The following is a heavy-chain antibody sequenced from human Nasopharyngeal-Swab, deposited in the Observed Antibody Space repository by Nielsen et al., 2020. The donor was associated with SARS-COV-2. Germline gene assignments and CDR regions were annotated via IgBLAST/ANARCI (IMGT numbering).Heavy chain of an antibody. CDR3: ARGEGITGTTPGAFDI. V-gene: IGHV4-34*01. J-gene: IGHJ3*02. Sequence: PGKGLEWIGEINHSGSTNYNPSPKSRVTISVDTSKNQFSLKLSSVTAADTAVYYCARGEGITGTTPGAFDIWGQGTMVTVSS. D-gene: IGHD1-7*01. CDR2: INHSGST.